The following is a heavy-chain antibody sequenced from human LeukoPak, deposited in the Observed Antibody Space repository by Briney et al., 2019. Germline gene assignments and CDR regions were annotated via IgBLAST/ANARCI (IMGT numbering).Heavy chain of an antibody. J-gene: IGHJ4*02. CDR2: ITGGAENT. D-gene: IGHD1-26*01. V-gene: IGHV3-23*01. CDR1: GFTFSGHA. CDR3: AKVLSGSQDY. Sequence: PGGSLRLSCAASGFTFSGHAMSWVRQAPGKGLNWLSTITGGAENTYYADSVKGRFTISRDNSKNTVYLQMDSLRVEDTAVYYCAKVLSGSQDYWGQGTLVIVFS.